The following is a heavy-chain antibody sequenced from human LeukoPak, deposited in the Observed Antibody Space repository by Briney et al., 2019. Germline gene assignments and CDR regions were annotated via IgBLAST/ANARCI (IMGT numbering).Heavy chain of an antibody. CDR3: ARSRAAAGSDFDY. V-gene: IGHV4-4*02. CDR2: IYHSGST. CDR1: GGSISSSNW. D-gene: IGHD6-13*01. Sequence: SETLSLTCAVSGGSISSSNWWSWVRQPPGKGLEWIGEIYHSGSTNYNPSLKSRVTISVDKSKKQFSLKLSSVTAADTAVYYCARSRAAAGSDFDYWGQGTLVTVSS. J-gene: IGHJ4*02.